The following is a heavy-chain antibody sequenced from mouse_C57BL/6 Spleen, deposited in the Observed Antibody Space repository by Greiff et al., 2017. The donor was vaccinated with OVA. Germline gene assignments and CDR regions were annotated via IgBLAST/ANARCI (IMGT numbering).Heavy chain of an antibody. CDR1: GFNIKDYY. Sequence: EVKLQQSGAELVKPGASVKLSCTASGFNIKDYYMHWVKQRPEQGLEWIGRIDPEDGETNYAPKFQGTATLTADTSSNTAYLQLSSLTSEDTAVYYCSRNYYGCSYNWYFDVWGTGTTVTVSS. D-gene: IGHD1-1*01. J-gene: IGHJ1*03. CDR2: IDPEDGET. V-gene: IGHV14-2*01. CDR3: SRNYYGCSYNWYFDV.